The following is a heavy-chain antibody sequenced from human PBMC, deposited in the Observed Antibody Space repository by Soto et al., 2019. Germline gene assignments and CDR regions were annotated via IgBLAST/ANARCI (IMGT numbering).Heavy chain of an antibody. V-gene: IGHV3-23*01. CDR1: GFTFSSYA. D-gene: IGHD6-19*01. CDR2: ISGSGGST. Sequence: GGSLRLSCAASGFTFSSYAMSWVRQAPGKGLEWVSAISGSGGSTYYADSGKGRFTISRDNSKNTRYLQMNSLRAEDTAVYYCAKDRARVAVNWFDPWGQGTLVTVSS. CDR3: AKDRARVAVNWFDP. J-gene: IGHJ5*02.